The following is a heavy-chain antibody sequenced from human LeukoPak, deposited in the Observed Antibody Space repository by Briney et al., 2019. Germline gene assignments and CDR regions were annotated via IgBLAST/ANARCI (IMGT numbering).Heavy chain of an antibody. V-gene: IGHV1-18*01. CDR3: ARDNSVGDNAWWFDP. D-gene: IGHD1-26*01. CDR2: ISTYNGHT. J-gene: IGHJ5*02. CDR1: GYTFTSYG. Sequence: ASVKVSCTASGYTFTSYGISWVRQAPGQGLEWMGWISTYNGHTKYPQKYQARVTMTTDASTSTAYMELRSLRSEDTAIYYCARDNSVGDNAWWFDPWGQGTLVTVSS.